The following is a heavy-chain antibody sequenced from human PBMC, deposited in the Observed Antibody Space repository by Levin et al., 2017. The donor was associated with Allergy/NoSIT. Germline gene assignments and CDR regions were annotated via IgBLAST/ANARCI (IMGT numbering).Heavy chain of an antibody. D-gene: IGHD3-10*01. CDR1: GGSFSGFY. CDR2: INHSGMT. J-gene: IGHJ4*02. V-gene: IGHV4-34*01. Sequence: SETLSLTCAVDGGSFSGFYWSWIRQPPGKGLEWIGEINHSGMTKFNPSLKSRVTISVDTSKNQFSLKLSSVTAADTAMYYCASVLYGSGSQFDYWGQGTLVTVSS. CDR3: ASVLYGSGSQFDY.